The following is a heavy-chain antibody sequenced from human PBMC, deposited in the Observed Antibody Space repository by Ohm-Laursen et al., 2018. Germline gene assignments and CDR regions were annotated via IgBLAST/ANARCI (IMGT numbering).Heavy chain of an antibody. Sequence: SLRLSCTASGFTFSSYSLNWVRQAPGKGLEWVSSIGFSSSYIYYADSVKGRFTISRDNSKNTLYLQMNSLRAEDTAVYYCAREYGMDVWGQGTTVTVSS. CDR3: AREYGMDV. CDR2: IGFSSSYI. V-gene: IGHV3-21*01. J-gene: IGHJ6*02. CDR1: GFTFSSYS.